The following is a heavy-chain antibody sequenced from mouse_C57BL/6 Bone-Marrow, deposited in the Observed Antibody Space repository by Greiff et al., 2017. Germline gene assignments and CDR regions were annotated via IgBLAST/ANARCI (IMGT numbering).Heavy chain of an antibody. V-gene: IGHV1-62-2*01. CDR2: FYPGGGSI. J-gene: IGHJ4*01. CDR1: GYTFTEYT. Sequence: QVQLKESGAELVKPGASVKLSCKASGYTFTEYTIHWVKQRSGQGLEWIGWFYPGGGSIKYNEKFKDKATLTADKSSSTVYMELSRLTSEESAVYFCARHGFLYYSNYEREMDYWGQGTSVTVSS. D-gene: IGHD2-5*01. CDR3: ARHGFLYYSNYEREMDY.